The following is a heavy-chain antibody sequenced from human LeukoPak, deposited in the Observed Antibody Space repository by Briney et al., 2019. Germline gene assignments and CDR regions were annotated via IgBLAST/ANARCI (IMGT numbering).Heavy chain of an antibody. J-gene: IGHJ4*02. V-gene: IGHV3-53*01. D-gene: IGHD5-24*01. CDR3: AREGDGYKSNY. Sequence: TGGSLSLFCAASGFTVSSNYMSWVRQAPGKGLEWVSVIYSGGSTYYADSVKGRFTISRDNSKNTLYLQMNSLRAEDTAVYYCAREGDGYKSNYWGQRTLVTVSS. CDR2: IYSGGST. CDR1: GFTVSSNY.